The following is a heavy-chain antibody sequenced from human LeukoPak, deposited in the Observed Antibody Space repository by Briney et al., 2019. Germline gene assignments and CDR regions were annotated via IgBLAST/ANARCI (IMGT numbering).Heavy chain of an antibody. CDR3: AKSRVGYDY. CDR2: LTGSGGNT. D-gene: IGHD1-26*01. V-gene: IGHV3-23*01. CDR1: GFTFSSYV. J-gene: IGHJ4*02. Sequence: GGSLRLSCAASGFTFSSYVMSWVRQAPGQGLEWVSTLTGSGGNTYYADSVKGRFTISRDNSKNTLYLQMNSLRAEDTAVYYCAKSRVGYDYWGQGTLVTVSS.